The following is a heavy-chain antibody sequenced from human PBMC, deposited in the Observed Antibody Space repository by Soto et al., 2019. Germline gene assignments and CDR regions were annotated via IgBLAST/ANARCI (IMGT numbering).Heavy chain of an antibody. CDR2: ISANIIST. CDR1: GFNFNSHA. CDR3: ARVDTPTVRVGMDV. Sequence: EVQLLESGGGLVQPGGSLRLSCAASGFNFNSHAMTWVRQAPGKGLEWVSTISANIISTYYADSVKGRFTISRDNSKNTLYLQMSSLRVEDTAVYHCARVDTPTVRVGMDVSGQGTTVTVSS. V-gene: IGHV3-23*01. J-gene: IGHJ6*02. D-gene: IGHD2-15*01.